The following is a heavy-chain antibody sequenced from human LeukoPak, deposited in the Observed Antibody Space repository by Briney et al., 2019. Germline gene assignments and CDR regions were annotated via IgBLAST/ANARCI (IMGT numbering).Heavy chain of an antibody. CDR3: ARVRRGYSYGYLDY. J-gene: IGHJ4*02. CDR2: INPNSGGT. Sequence: ASVKVSCKASGYTFTGYYMHWVRQAPGQGLEGMGWINPNSGGTNYAQKFQGRVTMTRDTSISTAYMELSRLRSDDTAVYYCARVRRGYSYGYLDYWGQGTLVTVSS. D-gene: IGHD5-18*01. CDR1: GYTFTGYY. V-gene: IGHV1-2*02.